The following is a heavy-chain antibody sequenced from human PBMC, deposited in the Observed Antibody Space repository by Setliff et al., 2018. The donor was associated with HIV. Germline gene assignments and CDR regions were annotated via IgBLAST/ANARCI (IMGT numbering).Heavy chain of an antibody. CDR3: AGAIPGYSFGYDYFDY. CDR2: ISGYNGNT. V-gene: IGHV1-18*01. CDR1: GYRFTSYG. Sequence: ASVKVSCKASGYRFTSYGISWVRQAPGQGLEWMGWISGYNGNTKYTQKLQGRVTLTTDTSTSTAYMELRRLRSDDTALYYCAGAIPGYSFGYDYFDYWGQGTLVTVSS. D-gene: IGHD5-18*01. J-gene: IGHJ4*02.